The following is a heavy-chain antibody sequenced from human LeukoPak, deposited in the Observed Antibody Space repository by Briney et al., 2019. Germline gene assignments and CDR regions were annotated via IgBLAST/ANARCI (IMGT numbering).Heavy chain of an antibody. Sequence: GGPLRLSCAASGFIFSHYGMNWVRQAPGKGLEWVSGITSRSTTYYADSVKGRFTISRDNSKNMVWLQINSPTAEDTATYYCAKDGNWARFEDWGQGTLVTVSS. V-gene: IGHV3-23*01. D-gene: IGHD7-27*01. CDR2: ITSRSTT. CDR1: GFIFSHYG. CDR3: AKDGNWARFED. J-gene: IGHJ4*02.